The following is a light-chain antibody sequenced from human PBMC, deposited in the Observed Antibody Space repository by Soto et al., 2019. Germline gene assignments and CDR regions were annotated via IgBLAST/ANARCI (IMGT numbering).Light chain of an antibody. V-gene: IGLV1-51*01. Sequence: QSVLTQPPSLSAAPGQKVTISCSGSSSNIGNNFVSWYQQLPGTAPKLLIFDNDKRPSGIPDRFSGSKSGTSATLGITGLQTGDEAEYYCGTWDSRLSAVVFGGGTKMTVL. J-gene: IGLJ2*01. CDR2: DND. CDR3: GTWDSRLSAVV. CDR1: SSNIGNNF.